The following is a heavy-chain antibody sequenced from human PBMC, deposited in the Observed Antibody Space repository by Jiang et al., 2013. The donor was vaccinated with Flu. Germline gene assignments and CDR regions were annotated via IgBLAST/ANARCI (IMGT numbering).Heavy chain of an antibody. J-gene: IGHJ4*02. D-gene: IGHD5-12*01. V-gene: IGHV3-23*01. Sequence: RLSCAASGFTFSSYAMSWVRQAPGKGLEWVSAISGSGGSTYYADSVKGRFTISRDNSKNTLYLQMNSLRAEDTAVYYCAKDTPGYSGYEPGYWGQGTLVTVSS. CDR3: AKDTPGYSGYEPGY. CDR2: ISGSGGST. CDR1: GFTFSSYA.